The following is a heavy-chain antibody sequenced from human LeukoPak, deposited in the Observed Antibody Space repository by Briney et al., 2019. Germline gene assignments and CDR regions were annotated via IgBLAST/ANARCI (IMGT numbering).Heavy chain of an antibody. CDR2: ISNDGSRK. J-gene: IGHJ4*02. Sequence: WIRQAPGKGLEWVAIISNDGSRKYYAHSVEGRFTISRDNSKNTLYLQMDSLRAEDTAVYYCARDRAWNYFDYWGQGTLVTVSS. CDR3: ARDRAWNYFDY. V-gene: IGHV3-30*03. D-gene: IGHD3-3*01.